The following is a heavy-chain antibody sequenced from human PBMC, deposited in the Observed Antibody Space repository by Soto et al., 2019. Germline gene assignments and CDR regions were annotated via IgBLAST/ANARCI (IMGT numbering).Heavy chain of an antibody. J-gene: IGHJ4*02. CDR1: GGSISSYY. CDR3: AVNDYLDY. CDR2: IKRISDGGTT. V-gene: IGHV3-15*01. Sequence: VQLQESGPGLVKPSETLSLTCTVSGGSISSYYWSWIRQPPGKGLEWIGRIKRISDGGTTDYAAPVKGRFTISRDDSANTLYLQMNSLKTEDTAVYFCAVNDYLDYWGQGALVTVSS.